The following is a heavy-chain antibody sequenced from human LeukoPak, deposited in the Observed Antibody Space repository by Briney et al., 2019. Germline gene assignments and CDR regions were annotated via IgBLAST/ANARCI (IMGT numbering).Heavy chain of an antibody. J-gene: IGHJ5*02. Sequence: SETLSLTCTVSGGSISSGSYYWSWIRQPAGKGLEWIGRIYTSGSTNYNPSLKSRVTISVDTSKNQFSLKLSSVTAADTAVYYCAREREFLDYDFWSGYYTVGHNWFDPWGQGTLVTVSS. CDR2: IYTSGST. CDR1: GGSISSGSYY. V-gene: IGHV4-61*02. CDR3: AREREFLDYDFWSGYYTVGHNWFDP. D-gene: IGHD3-3*01.